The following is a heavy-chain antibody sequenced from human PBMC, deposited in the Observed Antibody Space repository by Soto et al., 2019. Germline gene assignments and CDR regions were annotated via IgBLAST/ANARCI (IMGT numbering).Heavy chain of an antibody. V-gene: IGHV4-39*01. D-gene: IGHD2-15*01. CDR3: ARAEVVAATIFDY. J-gene: IGHJ4*02. CDR2: IYYSGST. Sequence: QLQLQESGPGLVKPSETLSLTCTVSGGSISSSSYYWGWIRQPPGKGREWIGSIYYSGSTYYNPSLKSRVTISVDTSKNQFPLKLSSVTAADTAVYYCARAEVVAATIFDYWGQGTLVTVSS. CDR1: GGSISSSSYY.